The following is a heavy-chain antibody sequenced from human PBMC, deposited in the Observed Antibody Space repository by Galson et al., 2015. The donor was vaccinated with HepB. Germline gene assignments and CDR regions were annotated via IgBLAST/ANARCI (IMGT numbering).Heavy chain of an antibody. D-gene: IGHD1-14*01. CDR3: VMVTGYNKWSQLDH. CDR2: INSYGGSI. CDR1: GLRFSDYW. J-gene: IGHJ4*02. V-gene: IGHV3-74*01. Sequence: LRLSCAASGLRFSDYWMHWVRQAPGKGLVWVSRINSYGGSISYADSVKGRFTISRDNAKSALYLQMSSLRSEDTAVYYCVMVTGYNKWSQLDHWGQGTLVTVSS.